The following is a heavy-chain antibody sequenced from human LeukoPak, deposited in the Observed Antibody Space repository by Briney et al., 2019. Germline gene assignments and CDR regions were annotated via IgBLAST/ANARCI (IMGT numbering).Heavy chain of an antibody. CDR2: IWYDGSNK. V-gene: IGHV3-33*01. Sequence: PGRSLRLSCAASGFTFSSYGMHWVRQAPGKGLEWVAVIWYDGSNKYYADSVKGRFTISRDNSKNTLYLQMNSLRAEDTAVYYCATPIDYGDYVYGMDVWGQGTTVTVSS. CDR3: ATPIDYGDYVYGMDV. CDR1: GFTFSSYG. J-gene: IGHJ6*02. D-gene: IGHD4-17*01.